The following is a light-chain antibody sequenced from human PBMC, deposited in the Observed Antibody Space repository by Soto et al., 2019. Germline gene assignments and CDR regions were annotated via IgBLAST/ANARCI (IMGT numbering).Light chain of an antibody. CDR2: GAS. CDR3: QQYGRSPPIT. V-gene: IGKV3-20*01. Sequence: EIVLTQSPGTLSLSPGERATLSCRASQSLSSNYLAWYQQKPGQAPRLLIYGASSRTTGIPDRFSGSGSGTDFTLTISRLEPEDFAVYYCQQYGRSPPITFGQGTRLEIK. J-gene: IGKJ5*01. CDR1: QSLSSNY.